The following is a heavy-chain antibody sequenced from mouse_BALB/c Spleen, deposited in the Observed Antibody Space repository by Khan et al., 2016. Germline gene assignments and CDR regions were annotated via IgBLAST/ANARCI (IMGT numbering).Heavy chain of an antibody. J-gene: IGHJ2*01. CDR1: GYTFSSYW. V-gene: IGHV1-9*01. Sequence: QVQLQQPGAERMKPGASVKISCKATGYTFSSYWIEWVKQRPGHGLEWIGAILPGSGSTNYNEKFRGKAKFTADTSSHTAYMQLSSLTSEDSAVHYCARADRRGYFDYWGQGTTLTVSS. CDR3: ARADRRGYFDY. CDR2: ILPGSGST.